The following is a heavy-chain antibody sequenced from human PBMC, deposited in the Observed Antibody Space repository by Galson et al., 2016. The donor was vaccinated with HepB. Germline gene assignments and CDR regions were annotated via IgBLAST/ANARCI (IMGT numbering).Heavy chain of an antibody. J-gene: IGHJ5*02. V-gene: IGHV3-74*01. CDR2: VNSDGTTS. CDR1: GFTFDDYA. CDR3: ARDHSVEYATAYNWFDP. D-gene: IGHD2-8*02. Sequence: SLRLSCAASGFTFDDYAMHWVRQAPGKGLVWVSRVNSDGTTSDYADSVKGRFTISRDNAKNTLYLQMNSLRADDTAVYYCARDHSVEYATAYNWFDPWAREPWSPSPQ.